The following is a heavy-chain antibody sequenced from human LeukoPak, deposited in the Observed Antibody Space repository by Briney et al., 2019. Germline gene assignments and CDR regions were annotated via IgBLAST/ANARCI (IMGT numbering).Heavy chain of an antibody. Sequence: PSETLSLTCTVSGGSISSSSYYWGWIRQPPGKGLEWIGSIYYSGSTYYNPSLKSRVTISVDTSKNQFSLKLSSVTAADTAVYYCATIAVVGKPTPWGQGTLVTVSS. V-gene: IGHV4-39*01. CDR3: ATIAVVGKPTP. J-gene: IGHJ5*02. CDR2: IYYSGST. CDR1: GGSISSSSYY. D-gene: IGHD6-19*01.